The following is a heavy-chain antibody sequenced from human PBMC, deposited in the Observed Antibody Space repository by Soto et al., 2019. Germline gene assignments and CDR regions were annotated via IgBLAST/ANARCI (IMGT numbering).Heavy chain of an antibody. CDR2: IDTDGGGT. CDR1: GFTFRSHR. D-gene: IGHD3-10*01. CDR3: ATGFDV. J-gene: IGHJ4*02. V-gene: IGHV3-74*01. Sequence: EVQLVESGGGLVQPGGSLRVSCAASGFTFRSHRIHWVRQAPGKGLEWVSRIDTDGGGTSYADSVKGRFTISTDNGENTGYLQMNGLRVEDTAVYYCATGFDVWGQGTLVTVSS.